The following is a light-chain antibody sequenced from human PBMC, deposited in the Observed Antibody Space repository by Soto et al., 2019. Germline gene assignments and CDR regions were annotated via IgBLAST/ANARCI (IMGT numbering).Light chain of an antibody. CDR1: SITVGGYNY. J-gene: IGLJ1*01. CDR3: SSYTSSRAYV. CDR2: EVS. V-gene: IGLV2-14*01. Sequence: QSVLTQPAPVSGSPEQPITISCTGTSITVGGYNYVSWYQQQSGKAPKLMIHEVSNRPSGVSSRFSGSKSGNTASLTISGLQAEDEADYYCSSYTSSRAYVFGIGTKLTVL.